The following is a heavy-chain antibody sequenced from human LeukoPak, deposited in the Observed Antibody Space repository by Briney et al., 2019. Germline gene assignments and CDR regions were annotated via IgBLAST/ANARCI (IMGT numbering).Heavy chain of an antibody. V-gene: IGHV1-69*13. CDR2: IIPIFGTA. CDR3: ARDGSVVGATTIG. CDR1: GGTFSSYA. Sequence: ASVKVSCKASGGTFSSYAISWVRQAPGQGLEWMVGIIPIFGTANYAQKFQGRVTITADESTSTAYMELSSLRSEDTAVYYCARDGSVVGATTIGWGQGTLVTVSS. D-gene: IGHD1-26*01. J-gene: IGHJ4*02.